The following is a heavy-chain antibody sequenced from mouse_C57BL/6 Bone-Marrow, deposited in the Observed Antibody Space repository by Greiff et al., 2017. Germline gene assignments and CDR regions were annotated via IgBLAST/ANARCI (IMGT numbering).Heavy chain of an antibody. Sequence: VQLQQSGAELVKPGASVKLSCTASGFTINDYYMHWVKQRTEQGLEWIGRIDPEDGDTKYAPKFQGKATITADTSSNTAYLQLSSLTSEDSAVYYCASSTTVVDWYFDVWGPGTTVTVSA. V-gene: IGHV14-2*01. J-gene: IGHJ1*01. D-gene: IGHD1-1*01. CDR1: GFTINDYY. CDR2: IDPEDGDT. CDR3: ASSTTVVDWYFDV.